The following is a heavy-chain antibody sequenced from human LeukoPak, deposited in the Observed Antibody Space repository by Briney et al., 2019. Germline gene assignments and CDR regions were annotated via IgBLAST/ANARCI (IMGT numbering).Heavy chain of an antibody. CDR2: IIPIFGTA. CDR1: GGTFSGYA. J-gene: IGHJ4*02. CDR3: AIYGSGSYYNRFDY. V-gene: IGHV1-69*13. D-gene: IGHD3-10*01. Sequence: ASVKVSCKASGGTFSGYAISWVRQAPGQGLEWMGGIIPIFGTANYAQKFQGRVTITADESTSTAYMELSSLRSEDTAVYYCAIYGSGSYYNRFDYWGQGTLVTVSS.